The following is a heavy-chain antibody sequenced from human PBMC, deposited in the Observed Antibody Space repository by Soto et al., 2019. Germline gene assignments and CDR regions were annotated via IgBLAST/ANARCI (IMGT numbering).Heavy chain of an antibody. CDR3: AKNYYFDN. Sequence: GGSLILSCAASGFTFSSYAMSWVRQARGEGLEWVSSVNIDGATHYADSVKGRFTISRDNSENTVILQMNSLRAEDTAVYFCAKNYYFDNWGQGALVTGSS. V-gene: IGHV3-23*01. CDR2: VNIDGAT. J-gene: IGHJ4*02. CDR1: GFTFSSYA.